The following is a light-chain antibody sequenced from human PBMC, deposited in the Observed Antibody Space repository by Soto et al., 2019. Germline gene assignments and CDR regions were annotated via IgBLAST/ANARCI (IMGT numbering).Light chain of an antibody. CDR3: QQTYSTPRT. CDR1: QSITYY. CDR2: AAS. J-gene: IGKJ4*01. V-gene: IGKV1-39*01. Sequence: DIQMTQSPSSLSASVGDRVTITCRASQSITYYLNWYQQKPGKAPKLLIYAASSLQSGVPSRFSGSGSGTDFALTISSLQPEDFVTYYCQQTYSTPRTFGGGTTVEIK.